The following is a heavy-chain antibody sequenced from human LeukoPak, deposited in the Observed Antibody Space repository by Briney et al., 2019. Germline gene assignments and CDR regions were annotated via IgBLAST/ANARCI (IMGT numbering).Heavy chain of an antibody. J-gene: IGHJ4*02. CDR1: GGSISSSSYY. CDR3: ARGAYDFWSGGIYYFDY. CDR2: IYYSGST. V-gene: IGHV4-39*07. D-gene: IGHD3-3*01. Sequence: PSETLSLTCTVSGGSISSSSYYWGWIRQPPGKGLEWIGSIYYSGSTYYNPSLKSRVTISVDTSKNQFSLKLSSVTAADTAVYYCARGAYDFWSGGIYYFDYWGQGTLVTVSS.